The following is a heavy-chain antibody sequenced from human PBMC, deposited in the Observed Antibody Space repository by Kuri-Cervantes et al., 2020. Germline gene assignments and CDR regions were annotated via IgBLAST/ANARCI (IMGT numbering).Heavy chain of an antibody. J-gene: IGHJ6*03. D-gene: IGHD2-15*01. CDR3: ARGVVVVVAAVYYYYMDV. V-gene: IGHV4-34*01. Sequence: GSLRLSCAVYGGSFRGYYWSWIRQSPGKGLEWIGEINHSGSTNYNPSLKSRVTISVDTSKNQFSLKLSSVTAADTAVYYCARGVVVVVAAVYYYYMDVWGKGTTVTVSS. CDR1: GGSFRGYY. CDR2: INHSGST.